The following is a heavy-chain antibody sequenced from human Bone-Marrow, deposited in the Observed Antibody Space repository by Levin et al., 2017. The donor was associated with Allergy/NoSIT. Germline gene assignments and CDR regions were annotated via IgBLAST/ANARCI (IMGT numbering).Heavy chain of an antibody. D-gene: IGHD6-19*01. Sequence: ASVKVSCKASGYTFTNYGISWVRQAPGQGLEWMGWISAYNGNTNYAQKFQGRVTMTTDTSTSTAYMELRSLRSDDTAVYYCARDCDWLVICGMDVWGQGTTVTVSS. CDR1: GYTFTNYG. CDR3: ARDCDWLVICGMDV. CDR2: ISAYNGNT. J-gene: IGHJ6*02. V-gene: IGHV1-18*01.